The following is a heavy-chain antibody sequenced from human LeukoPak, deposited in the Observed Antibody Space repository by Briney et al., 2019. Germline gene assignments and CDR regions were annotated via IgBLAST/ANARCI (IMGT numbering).Heavy chain of an antibody. CDR3: AKDRYCSGGSCYSLDY. J-gene: IGHJ4*02. CDR1: GFTFSSYS. CDR2: ISSSSSYI. Sequence: GGSLRLSCAASGFTFSSYSMNWVRQAPGKGLEWVSSISSSSSYIYYADSVKGRFTISRDNAKNSLYLQMNSLRAEDTAVYYCAKDRYCSGGSCYSLDYWGQGTLVTVSS. D-gene: IGHD2-15*01. V-gene: IGHV3-21*01.